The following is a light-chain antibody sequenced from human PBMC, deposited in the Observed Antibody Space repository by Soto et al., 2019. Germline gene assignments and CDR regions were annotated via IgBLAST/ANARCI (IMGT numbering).Light chain of an antibody. CDR2: RAS. J-gene: IGKJ1*01. CDR1: QTSYRN. V-gene: IGKV3-15*01. CDR3: QQYQNLRT. Sequence: IMMTQSPASLSVSLGERATLSCSAGQTSYRNVAWYQQRPGPAPRLLIYRASTRATVDPASFSGSGSGPEFTLISRSLQSEDFAIYSCQQYQNLRTFGQGTKVEIK.